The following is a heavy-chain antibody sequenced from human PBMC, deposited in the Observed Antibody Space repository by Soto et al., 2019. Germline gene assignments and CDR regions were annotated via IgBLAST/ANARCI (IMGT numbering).Heavy chain of an antibody. CDR1: GGSISSYY. CDR2: IYYSGST. D-gene: IGHD3-9*01. Sequence: SETLSLTCTVSGGSISSYYWSWIRQPPGKGLEWIGYIYYSGSTNYNPSLKSRVTISVDTSKKQFSLKLSSMTAADTAVYYCARHVLRYFDWTNFDYWGQGTLVTVSS. V-gene: IGHV4-59*08. CDR3: ARHVLRYFDWTNFDY. J-gene: IGHJ4*02.